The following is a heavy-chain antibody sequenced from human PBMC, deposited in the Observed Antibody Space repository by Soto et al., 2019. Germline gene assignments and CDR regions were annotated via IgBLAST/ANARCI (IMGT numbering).Heavy chain of an antibody. CDR3: AKYANLDIVVVPAAITNNWFDP. CDR2: ISGSGGGT. Sequence: GGSLRLSCAASGFTFSSYAMSWVRQAPGKGLEWVSAISGSGGGTYYADSVKGRFTISRDNSKNTLYLQMNSLRAEDTAVYYCAKYANLDIVVVPAAITNNWFDPWGQGTLVTVSS. J-gene: IGHJ5*02. CDR1: GFTFSSYA. D-gene: IGHD2-2*03. V-gene: IGHV3-23*01.